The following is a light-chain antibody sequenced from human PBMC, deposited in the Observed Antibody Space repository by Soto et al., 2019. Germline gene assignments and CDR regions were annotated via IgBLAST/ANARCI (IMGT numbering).Light chain of an antibody. CDR1: QSVSSY. CDR3: QQFSSYPLT. CDR2: DAS. Sequence: EIVLTQSPSTLSFSPGGRSTLSFMASQSVSSYLAWYQQKPGQAPRLLIYDASSRATGIPDRFSGGGSGTDFTLTISRLEPEDFAVYYCQQFSSYPLTFGGGTKV. J-gene: IGKJ4*01. V-gene: IGKV3-11*01.